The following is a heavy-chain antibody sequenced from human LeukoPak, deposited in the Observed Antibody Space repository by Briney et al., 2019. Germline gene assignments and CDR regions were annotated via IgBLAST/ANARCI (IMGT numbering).Heavy chain of an antibody. J-gene: IGHJ5*02. V-gene: IGHV4-39*07. CDR3: ARAHYYDSSGYTNWFDP. CDR1: GGSISSSSYY. Sequence: SETLSLTCTVSGGSISSSSYYWGWIRQPPGKGLEWIGSIYYSGSTYYNPSLKSRVTISVDTSKNQFSLKLSSVTAADTAVYYCARAHYYDSSGYTNWFDPWGQGTLVTVSS. D-gene: IGHD3-22*01. CDR2: IYYSGST.